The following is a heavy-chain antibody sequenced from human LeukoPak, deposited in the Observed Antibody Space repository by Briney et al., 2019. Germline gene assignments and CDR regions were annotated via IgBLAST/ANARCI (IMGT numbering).Heavy chain of an antibody. CDR3: ARRPYYYGLDV. CDR1: GYSFTSYW. CDR2: IYPGDSDT. V-gene: IGHV5-51*01. Sequence: GESLKISCKGSGYSFTSYWIGWVRQMPGKGLEWMGIIYPGDSDTRYSPSFQDQVTISADKSVSTAYLQWSSLKASDTAIYYCARRPYYYGLDVWGQGTAVTVSS. J-gene: IGHJ6*02.